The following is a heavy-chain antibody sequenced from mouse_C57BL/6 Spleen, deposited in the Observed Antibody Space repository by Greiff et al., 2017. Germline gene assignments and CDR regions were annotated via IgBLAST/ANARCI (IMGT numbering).Heavy chain of an antibody. CDR3: TRPYGYGGFAY. D-gene: IGHD2-2*01. Sequence: QVQLQQSGAELVRPGASVTLSCKASGYTFTDYEMHWVKQTTVHGLEWIGALDPETGGTAYNQKFKGKALLTADKSSSTAYMELRCLTSEDSAFYYCTRPYGYGGFAYWGQGTLVTVSA. V-gene: IGHV1-15*01. CDR2: LDPETGGT. J-gene: IGHJ3*01. CDR1: GYTFTDYE.